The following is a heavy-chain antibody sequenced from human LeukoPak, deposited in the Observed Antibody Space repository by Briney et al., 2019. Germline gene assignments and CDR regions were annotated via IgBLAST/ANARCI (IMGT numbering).Heavy chain of an antibody. D-gene: IGHD1-26*01. CDR2: IESDGSRT. CDR1: GFTFSNCW. V-gene: IGHV3-74*01. J-gene: IGHJ4*02. CDR3: AKANNPIVGASHFDY. Sequence: QTGGSLRLSCAASGFTFSNCWMHWVRQAPGKGLEWVSRIESDGSRTRYADSVKGRFTISRDNSKNTLYLQMNSLRAEDTAVYYCAKANNPIVGASHFDYWGQGTLVTVSS.